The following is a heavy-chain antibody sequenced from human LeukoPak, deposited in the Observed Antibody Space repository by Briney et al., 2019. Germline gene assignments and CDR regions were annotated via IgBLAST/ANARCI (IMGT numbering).Heavy chain of an antibody. J-gene: IGHJ4*02. CDR3: ARGQWLVPLDF. Sequence: SETLSLTCTVSGGSVSSSSYYWGWIRQPPGKGLEWIGSIFYSGTTYYSPSLKSRITISVDTSTNQFSLKLSSVTAADTAVYFCARGQWLVPLDFWGQGILVTVSS. V-gene: IGHV4-39*01. CDR2: IFYSGTT. D-gene: IGHD6-19*01. CDR1: GGSVSSSSYY.